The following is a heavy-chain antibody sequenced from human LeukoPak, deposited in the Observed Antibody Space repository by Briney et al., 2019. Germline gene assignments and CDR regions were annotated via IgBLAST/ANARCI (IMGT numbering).Heavy chain of an antibody. CDR3: ARGVSYYYGSGSYYGVDP. CDR1: GYTFTGYY. D-gene: IGHD3-10*01. Sequence: ASVKVSCKASGYTFTGYYMHWVRQAPGQGLEWMGWINPNSGGTNYAQKFQGRVTMTRDTSISTAYMELSSLRSEDTAVYYCARGVSYYYGSGSYYGVDPWGQGTLVTVSS. V-gene: IGHV1-2*02. J-gene: IGHJ5*02. CDR2: INPNSGGT.